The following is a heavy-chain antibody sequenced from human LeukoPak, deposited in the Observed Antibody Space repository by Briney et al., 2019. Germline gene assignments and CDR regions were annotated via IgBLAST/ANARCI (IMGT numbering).Heavy chain of an antibody. CDR2: IYTSGST. CDR3: ARITYYDFWSGYYTFDY. CDR1: GGSISSGSYY. Sequence: SETLSLTCTVSGGSISSGSYYWSWIRQPAGKGLEWIGRIYTSGSTNYNPSLKSRVTISVDTSKNQFSPKLSSVTAADTAVYYCARITYYDFWSGYYTFDYWGQGTLVTVSS. D-gene: IGHD3-3*01. J-gene: IGHJ4*02. V-gene: IGHV4-61*02.